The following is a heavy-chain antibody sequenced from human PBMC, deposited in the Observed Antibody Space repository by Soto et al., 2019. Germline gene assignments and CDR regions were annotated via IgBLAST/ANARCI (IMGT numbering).Heavy chain of an antibody. CDR3: AKAPYSGYVFGFDY. CDR2: ISWNSGSI. J-gene: IGHJ4*02. Sequence: GGSLRLSCAASGFTFDDYAMHWVRQAPGKGLEWVSGISWNSGSIGYADSVKGRFTISRDNAKNSLYLQMNSLRAEDTALYYCAKAPYSGYVFGFDYWGQGTLVTVSS. CDR1: GFTFDDYA. D-gene: IGHD5-12*01. V-gene: IGHV3-9*01.